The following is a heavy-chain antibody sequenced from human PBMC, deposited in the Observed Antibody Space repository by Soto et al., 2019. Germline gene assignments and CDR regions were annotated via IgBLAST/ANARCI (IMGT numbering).Heavy chain of an antibody. D-gene: IGHD4-17*01. CDR2: IYYSGST. CDR3: AREVDYGENWFDP. V-gene: IGHV4-61*01. CDR1: GGSVSSCSYY. Sequence: QVQLQESGPGLVKPSETLSLTCTVSGGSVSSCSYYWSWIRQPPGKGLEWIGYIYYSGSTKYNPSLKSRVTISVDTSKNQFSLKLSSVTAADTAVYYCAREVDYGENWFDPWGQGTLVTVSS. J-gene: IGHJ5*02.